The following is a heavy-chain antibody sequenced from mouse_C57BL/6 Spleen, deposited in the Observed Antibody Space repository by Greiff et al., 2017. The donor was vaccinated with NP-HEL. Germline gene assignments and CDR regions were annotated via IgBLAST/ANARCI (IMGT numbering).Heavy chain of an antibody. CDR3: AYDYDKAAWFAY. D-gene: IGHD2-4*01. V-gene: IGHV1-81*01. CDR1: GYTFTSYG. Sequence: QVQLQQSGAELARPGASVKLSCKASGYTFTSYGISWVKQRTGQGLEWIGEIYPRSGNTYYNEKFKGKATLTADKSSSTAYMELRSLTSEDSAVYFCAYDYDKAAWFAYWGQGTLVTVSA. J-gene: IGHJ3*01. CDR2: IYPRSGNT.